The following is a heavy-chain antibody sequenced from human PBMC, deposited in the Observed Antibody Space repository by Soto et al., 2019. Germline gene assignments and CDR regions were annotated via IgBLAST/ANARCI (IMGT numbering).Heavy chain of an antibody. D-gene: IGHD5-12*01. CDR1: GFTVSSNY. Sequence: EVQLVETGGGLIQPGGSLRLSCAASGFTVSSNYMSWVRQAPGKGLEWVSVIYSGGSTYYADSVKGRFTISRDNSKNTLYLQMNSRRAEDTAVYYCARGSSGYDSRPYYFDYWGQGTLVTVSS. CDR3: ARGSSGYDSRPYYFDY. V-gene: IGHV3-53*02. CDR2: IYSGGST. J-gene: IGHJ4*02.